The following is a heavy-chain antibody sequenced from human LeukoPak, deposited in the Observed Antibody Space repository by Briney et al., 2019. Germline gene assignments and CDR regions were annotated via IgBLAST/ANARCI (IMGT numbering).Heavy chain of an antibody. CDR2: INPNSGGT. CDR3: ARASYYYDSSGYPGYYFDY. D-gene: IGHD3-22*01. Sequence: ASVKVSCKASGYTFTDYYMHWVRQAPGQGLEWMGWINPNSGGTNYAQKFQGRLTMTRDTSISTAYMELSRLRSDDTAVYYCARASYYYDSSGYPGYYFDYWGQGTLVTVPS. J-gene: IGHJ4*02. V-gene: IGHV1-2*02. CDR1: GYTFTDYY.